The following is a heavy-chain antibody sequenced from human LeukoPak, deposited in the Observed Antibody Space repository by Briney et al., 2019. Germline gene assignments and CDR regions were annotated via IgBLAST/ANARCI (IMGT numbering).Heavy chain of an antibody. Sequence: GRSLRLSCAASGFTFSDHYMDWVRQAPGKGLEWVCRIRNKANSYTTEYAASVKGRFTVSRDDSKNSLFLQMLSLKTEDTAMYYCTRASISSTPYYFDYWGQGALVTVSS. CDR3: TRASISSTPYYFDY. J-gene: IGHJ4*02. CDR1: GFTFSDHY. V-gene: IGHV3-72*01. CDR2: IRNKANSYTT. D-gene: IGHD5-12*01.